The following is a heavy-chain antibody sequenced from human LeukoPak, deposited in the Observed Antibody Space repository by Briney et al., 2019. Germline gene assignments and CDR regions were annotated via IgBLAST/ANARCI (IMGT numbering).Heavy chain of an antibody. V-gene: IGHV4-34*01. CDR1: GGSFSGYY. Sequence: SETLSLTCAVYGGSFSGYYWSWIRQPPGKGLEWVGEINHSGSTNYNPSVKSRVTISVDTSKNQFSLKLSSVTAADTAVYYCARYYDHVCGSSRPRRWFDPWGQGTLVTVSS. CDR3: ARYYDHVCGSSRPRRWFDP. J-gene: IGHJ5*02. CDR2: INHSGST. D-gene: IGHD3-16*02.